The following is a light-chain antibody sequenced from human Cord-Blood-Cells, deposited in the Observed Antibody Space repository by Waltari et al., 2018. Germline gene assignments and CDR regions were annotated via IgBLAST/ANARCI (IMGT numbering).Light chain of an antibody. Sequence: DIQMTQSPSSLSASVVDRVTITCRASQSISSYLNWYQQKPGKAPKLLIYAASSLQSGVPSRFSGSGSGTDFTHTISSLQPEDFATYYCQQSYSTPMYTFGQGTKLEIK. J-gene: IGKJ2*01. CDR2: AAS. V-gene: IGKV1-39*01. CDR1: QSISSY. CDR3: QQSYSTPMYT.